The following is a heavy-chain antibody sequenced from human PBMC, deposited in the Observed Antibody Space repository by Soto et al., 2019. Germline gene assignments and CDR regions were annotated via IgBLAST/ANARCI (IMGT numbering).Heavy chain of an antibody. CDR1: GFTFSSYW. J-gene: IGHJ4*02. CDR2: IKKDETEK. Sequence: GGSLRLSCAASGFTFSSYWMSWGRQAPGKGLEWVANIKKDETEKDYVDSVKGRFTISRDNAKNVLYPQMNSLRVEDTAVYYCARGGWLLDYWGQGTLVTVSS. CDR3: ARGGWLLDY. V-gene: IGHV3-7*01. D-gene: IGHD5-12*01.